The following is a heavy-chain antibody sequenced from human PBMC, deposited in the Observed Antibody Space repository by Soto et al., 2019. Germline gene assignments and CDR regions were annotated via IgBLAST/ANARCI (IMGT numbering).Heavy chain of an antibody. Sequence: ASMKVSCKVSGYTLTELSMHWVRQAPGKRLEWMGGFDPEDGETIYAQKFQGRVTMTEDTSTDTAYMELSSLRSEDTAVYYCATNTPPKITFGGVTPPDAFDIWGQGTMVTVSS. CDR1: GYTLTELS. J-gene: IGHJ3*02. CDR3: ATNTPPKITFGGVTPPDAFDI. D-gene: IGHD3-16*01. CDR2: FDPEDGET. V-gene: IGHV1-24*01.